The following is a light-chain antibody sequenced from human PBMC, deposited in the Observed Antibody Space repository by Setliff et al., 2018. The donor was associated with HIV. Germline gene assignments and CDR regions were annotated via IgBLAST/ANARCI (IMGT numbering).Light chain of an antibody. CDR2: DVS. J-gene: IGLJ2*01. CDR3: CSYTSSSTRL. Sequence: QSALTQPASVSGSPGQSITISCTGTSSDVGGYNYVSWYQQHPGKAPKLMIYDVSTRPSGVSNRFSGSKSGNTASLTISGLQAEDEADYYCCSYTSSSTRLFGGGTQLTVL. V-gene: IGLV2-14*01. CDR1: SSDVGGYNY.